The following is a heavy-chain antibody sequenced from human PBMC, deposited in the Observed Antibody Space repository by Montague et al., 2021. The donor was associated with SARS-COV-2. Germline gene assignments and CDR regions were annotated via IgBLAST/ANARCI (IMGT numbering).Heavy chain of an antibody. CDR2: CARK. J-gene: IGHJ4*02. CDR3: ARHYSATLPAVY. D-gene: IGHD2/OR15-2a*01. Sequence: CARKNNNPSLTSRVTMSVDTSKNQFSLKVNSVTAADTAVYYCARHYSATLPAVYWGQGTLVTVSS. V-gene: IGHV4-59*08.